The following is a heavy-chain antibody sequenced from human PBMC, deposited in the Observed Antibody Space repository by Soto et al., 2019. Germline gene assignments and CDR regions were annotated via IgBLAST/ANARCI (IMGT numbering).Heavy chain of an antibody. CDR2: IYYTGNT. J-gene: IGHJ5*02. V-gene: IGHV4-39*01. Sequence: PSETLSLTCVVSSGSITSSSSYWGWIRQPPGKGLEWIGSIYYTGNTYYRSKWYNEYALSVKSRITINPDTSKNQFSLQLYSVTPEDTAVYYCAGGRAGAPFDPWGQGTLVTVS. CDR3: AGGRAGAPFDP. D-gene: IGHD1-26*01. CDR1: SGSITSSSSY.